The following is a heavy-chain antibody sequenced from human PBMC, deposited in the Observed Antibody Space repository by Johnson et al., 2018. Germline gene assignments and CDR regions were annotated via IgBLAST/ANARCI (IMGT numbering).Heavy chain of an antibody. Sequence: QLQESGGGLVQXGGSLRLSCAASGFAFSNYWMHWVRRTPGKGLVWVSRINSDGSTTNYADSVKGRFTISRDNAKNTVYLQMNSLRVEDTSIYYCARDPYYHASGSSFLLHWGQGTLVTVSS. CDR2: INSDGSTT. D-gene: IGHD3-10*01. J-gene: IGHJ4*02. CDR3: ARDPYYHASGSSFLLH. V-gene: IGHV3-74*01. CDR1: GFAFSNYW.